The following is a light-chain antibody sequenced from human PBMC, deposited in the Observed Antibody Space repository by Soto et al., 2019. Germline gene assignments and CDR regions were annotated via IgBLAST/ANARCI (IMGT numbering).Light chain of an antibody. CDR3: CSYTTSNTRQIV. CDR2: DVS. CDR1: SSDVGGYNY. J-gene: IGLJ1*01. Sequence: QSELTQPASVSGSPGQSITISCTGTSSDVGGYNYVSWYQQQPGKAPKFMIYDVSNRPSGVSNRFSGSKSGNTASLTISGLQAEDEADYYCCSYTTSNTRQIVFGTGTKLTVL. V-gene: IGLV2-14*01.